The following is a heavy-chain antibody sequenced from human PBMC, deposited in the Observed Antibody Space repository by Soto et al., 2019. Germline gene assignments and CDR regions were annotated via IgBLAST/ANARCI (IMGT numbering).Heavy chain of an antibody. Sequence: SQTLSLTCAISGDSVSSDSAAWNWIRQSPSRGLEWLGRTYYRSKWYNDYAVSVNGRITINPDTSKNHFSLQLNSVTPEDTAVYYCVRSRVFIAVAGMATYYYYYRMDVWGQGTTVTVSS. CDR1: GDSVSSDSAA. CDR2: TYYRSKWYN. D-gene: IGHD6-19*01. J-gene: IGHJ6*02. CDR3: VRSRVFIAVAGMATYYYYYRMDV. V-gene: IGHV6-1*01.